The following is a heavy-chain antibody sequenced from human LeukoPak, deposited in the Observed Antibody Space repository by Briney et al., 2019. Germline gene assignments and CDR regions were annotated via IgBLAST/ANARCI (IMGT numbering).Heavy chain of an antibody. V-gene: IGHV3-23*01. CDR1: GFAFSSYA. CDR3: ATGGRSGVAFES. D-gene: IGHD2-15*01. Sequence: GGSLRLSCAASGFAFSSYAMSWVRQAPGKGLEWVSTITGRTDDTYYADSVKGRFTISRDNSKNTLYLQMNSLRAEDTAVYYCATGGRSGVAFESWGQGTLVTVSS. CDR2: ITGRTDDT. J-gene: IGHJ4*02.